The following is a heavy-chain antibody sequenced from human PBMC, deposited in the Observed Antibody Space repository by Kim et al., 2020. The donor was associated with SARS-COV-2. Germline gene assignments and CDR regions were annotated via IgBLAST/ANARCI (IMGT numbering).Heavy chain of an antibody. CDR3: ATDRGGAAAGNFDS. CDR2: IYYSGST. Sequence: SETLSLTCTVSDDSRNTFYWNWIRQSPGGGLEWIGYIYYSGSTNYSPSLKRRVSMSLGTSKNQFSLKLTSVTPADTAVYFCATDRGGAAAGNFDSWGQGILVTVSS. D-gene: IGHD6-13*01. J-gene: IGHJ5*01. V-gene: IGHV4-59*01. CDR1: DDSRNTFY.